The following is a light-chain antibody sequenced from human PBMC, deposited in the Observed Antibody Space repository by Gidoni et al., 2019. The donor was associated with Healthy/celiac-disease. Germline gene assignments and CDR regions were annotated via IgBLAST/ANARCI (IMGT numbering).Light chain of an antibody. V-gene: IGKV1-8*01. CDR1: QGLSSY. CDR2: AAS. CDR3: QQYYSYPQT. J-gene: IGKJ1*01. Sequence: AIRMTQSPSSFSASTGDRVTITCRASQGLSSYLAWYQQKPGKAPKLLIYAASTLQSGVPSRFRGGGSGTDFTLTIICLQSEDFATYYCQQYYSYPQTFGQGTKVEIK.